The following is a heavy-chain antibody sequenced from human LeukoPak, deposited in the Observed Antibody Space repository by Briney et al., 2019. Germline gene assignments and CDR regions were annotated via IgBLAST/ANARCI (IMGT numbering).Heavy chain of an antibody. J-gene: IGHJ4*02. CDR2: IRYDGSNK. CDR1: GFTFSSYG. Sequence: GGPLRLSCAASGFTFSSYGMHWVRQAPGKGLEWVAFIRYDGSNKYYADSVKGRFTISRDNSKNTLYLQMNSLRAEDTAVYYCAKDIQDIVVVVAATYPDYWGQGTLVTVSS. CDR3: AKDIQDIVVVVAATYPDY. D-gene: IGHD2-15*01. V-gene: IGHV3-30*02.